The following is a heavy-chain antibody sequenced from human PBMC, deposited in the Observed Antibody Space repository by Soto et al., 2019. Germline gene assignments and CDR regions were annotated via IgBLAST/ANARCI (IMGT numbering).Heavy chain of an antibody. CDR1: GGSFSGYY. J-gene: IGHJ5*02. V-gene: IGHV4-34*01. Sequence: SETLSLTCAVYGGSFSGYYWNWIRQPPGKGLEWIGEINHSGSTNHNPSLKSRVTISVDTSKNQFSLKLSSVTAADTAIYYCARNYCSGGSCSGGFDPWGQGTLVTVSS. CDR3: ARNYCSGGSCSGGFDP. D-gene: IGHD2-15*01. CDR2: INHSGST.